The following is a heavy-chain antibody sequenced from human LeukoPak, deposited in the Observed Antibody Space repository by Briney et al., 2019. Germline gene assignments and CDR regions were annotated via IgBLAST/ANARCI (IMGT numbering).Heavy chain of an antibody. J-gene: IGHJ4*02. Sequence: KPSETLSLTCAVYGGSFSGYYWSWIRQPPGKGLEWIGEINHSGSTNYNPSLKSRVTISVDTSKNQFTLKLSSVTAADTAVYYCARATYYYDSSESSDYYFDYWGQGTLVTVSS. CDR2: INHSGST. V-gene: IGHV4-34*01. CDR1: GGSFSGYY. CDR3: ARATYYYDSSESSDYYFDY. D-gene: IGHD3-22*01.